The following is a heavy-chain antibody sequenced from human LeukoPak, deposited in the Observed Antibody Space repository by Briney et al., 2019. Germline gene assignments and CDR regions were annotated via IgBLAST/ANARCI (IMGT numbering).Heavy chain of an antibody. V-gene: IGHV3-21*01. CDR3: ARLVRGGFDY. Sequence: NPGGSLRLSCAASGFTFSSNSMNWVRQAPGKGLEWVSSISGSGSYIYYADSVKGRFTISRDNAKNSVYLQMNSLRAEDTAVHYCARLVRGGFDYWGQGTLVTVSS. J-gene: IGHJ4*02. CDR1: GFTFSSNS. CDR2: ISGSGSYI. D-gene: IGHD3-10*01.